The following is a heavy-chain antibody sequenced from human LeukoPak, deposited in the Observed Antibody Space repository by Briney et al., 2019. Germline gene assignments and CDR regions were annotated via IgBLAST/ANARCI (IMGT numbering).Heavy chain of an antibody. CDR2: IIPIFGTA. CDR1: GGTFSSYA. Sequence: GSSVKVSCKASGGTFSSYAISWVRQAPGQGLEWMGGIIPIFGTANYTQKFQGRVTITADESTSTAYMELSSLRSEDTAVYYCTLRVLGYSWFDPWGQGTLVTVSS. J-gene: IGHJ5*02. D-gene: IGHD4/OR15-4a*01. CDR3: TLRVLGYSWFDP. V-gene: IGHV1-69*01.